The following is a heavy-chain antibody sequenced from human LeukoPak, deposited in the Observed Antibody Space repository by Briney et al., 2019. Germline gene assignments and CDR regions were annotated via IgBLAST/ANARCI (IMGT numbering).Heavy chain of an antibody. CDR3: AIVQPQPIYSSGWYYFDY. CDR1: GGSISSYY. Sequence: SETLSLTCTVSGGSISSYYWSWIRQPPGKGLEWIGYIYYSGSTNYNPSLKSRVTISVDTSKNQFSLKLSSVTAADTAVDYCAIVQPQPIYSSGWYYFDYWGQGTLVTVSS. V-gene: IGHV4-59*01. CDR2: IYYSGST. D-gene: IGHD6-19*01. J-gene: IGHJ4*02.